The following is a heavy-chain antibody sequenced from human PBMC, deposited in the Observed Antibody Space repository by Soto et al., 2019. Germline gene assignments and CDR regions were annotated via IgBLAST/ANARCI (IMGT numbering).Heavy chain of an antibody. V-gene: IGHV3-23*05. CDR2: IYSGGST. Sequence: EVQLLESGGGLVQPGGSLRLSCAASGFTFSSYAMSWVRQAPGKGLEWVSAIYSGGSTYYADSVKGRFTISRDNSKNTLYLQMNSLRAEDTAVYYCARSPRGYDYVWGSYRLDAFDIWGQGTMVTVSS. D-gene: IGHD3-16*02. CDR3: ARSPRGYDYVWGSYRLDAFDI. J-gene: IGHJ3*02. CDR1: GFTFSSYA.